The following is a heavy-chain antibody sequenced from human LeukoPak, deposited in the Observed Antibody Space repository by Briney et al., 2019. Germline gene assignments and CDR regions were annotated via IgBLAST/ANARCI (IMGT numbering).Heavy chain of an antibody. Sequence: GGSLRLSCTASGFTFSSFSMNWVRQAPGKGLEWVSRISTKGGHIYYADSIKGRFTISRDNAENSVYLQMNSLRLEDTAVYFCARDRIGRLHSAFDVWGQGTTVTVSS. D-gene: IGHD1-1*01. CDR2: ISTKGGHI. CDR3: ARDRIGRLHSAFDV. CDR1: GFTFSSFS. V-gene: IGHV3-21*06. J-gene: IGHJ3*01.